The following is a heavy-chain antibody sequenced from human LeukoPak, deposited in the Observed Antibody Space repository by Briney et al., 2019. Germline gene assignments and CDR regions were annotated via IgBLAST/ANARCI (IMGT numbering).Heavy chain of an antibody. J-gene: IGHJ6*03. CDR3: ARFAAGGSYYYYMDV. V-gene: IGHV3-48*01. D-gene: IGHD6-25*01. CDR1: GFTFSSYT. Sequence: GGSLRLSCAASGFTFSSYTMNWVRQPPGKGLEWVSNIGTSSTTIYYADPVKGRFTISRDNAKNSLYLQMNSLRADDTAVYYCARFAAGGSYYYYMDVWGKGTTVTVSS. CDR2: IGTSSTTI.